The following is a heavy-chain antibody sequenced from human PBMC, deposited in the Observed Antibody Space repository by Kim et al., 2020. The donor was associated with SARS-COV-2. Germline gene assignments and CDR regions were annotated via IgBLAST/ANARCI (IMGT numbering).Heavy chain of an antibody. J-gene: IGHJ6*02. V-gene: IGHV3-21*01. CDR2: ISSSSSYI. D-gene: IGHD3-10*01. Sequence: GGSLRLSCAASGFTFSSYSMNWVRQAPGKGLEWVSSISSSSSYIYYADSVKGRFTISRDNAKNSLYLQMNSLRAEDTAVYYCARDLIYITMVRGNYGMDVWGQGTTVTVSS. CDR3: ARDLIYITMVRGNYGMDV. CDR1: GFTFSSYS.